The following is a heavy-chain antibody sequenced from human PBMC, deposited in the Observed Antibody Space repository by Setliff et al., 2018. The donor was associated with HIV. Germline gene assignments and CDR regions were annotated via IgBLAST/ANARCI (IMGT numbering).Heavy chain of an antibody. Sequence: SETLSLTCIVSGGSISSNSYYWGWIRQPPGKGLELIGSIYHSGRTYNNPSLKSRVTISVDTSKNQFSLKLTPVTAADTAVYYCARDQPQDYDSLTGYYTGRYFDYWGRGTLVTVSS. D-gene: IGHD3-9*01. CDR2: IYHSGRT. J-gene: IGHJ4*02. CDR3: ARDQPQDYDSLTGYYTGRYFDY. V-gene: IGHV4-39*07. CDR1: GGSISSNSYY.